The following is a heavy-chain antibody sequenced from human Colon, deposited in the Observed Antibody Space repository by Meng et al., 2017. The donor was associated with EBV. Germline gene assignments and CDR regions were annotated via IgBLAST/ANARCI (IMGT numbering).Heavy chain of an antibody. D-gene: IGHD2-21*02. V-gene: IGHV4-4*02. CDR1: GASVSRRNW. J-gene: IGHJ4*02. CDR3: ARVGAYCGGDCYHPR. CDR2: IYHSGST. Sequence: HESGPGLGKTSGTLSRTSAASGASVSRRNWRSWVRQPSVKGLEGIGEIYHSGSTNYTPSLTSRVTISVDASKNQFSLRLSSVTAADTSVYYCARVGAYCGGDCYHPRWGQGTLVTVSS.